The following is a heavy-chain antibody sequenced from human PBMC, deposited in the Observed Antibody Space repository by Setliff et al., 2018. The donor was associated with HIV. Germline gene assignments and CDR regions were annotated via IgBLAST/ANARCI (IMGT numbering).Heavy chain of an antibody. CDR1: GDSISSNNYY. CDR2: VYYSGST. CDR3: ARGGGPDTNFDS. J-gene: IGHJ4*02. Sequence: SETLSLTCTVSGDSISSNNYYWAWIRQSPGKGLEWIGYVYYSGSTKYSPSLKSRVSISLDPSTKQVSLRLRSVTAADTAVYYCARGGGPDTNFDSWGRGTLVTVSS. V-gene: IGHV4-61*05. D-gene: IGHD3-16*01.